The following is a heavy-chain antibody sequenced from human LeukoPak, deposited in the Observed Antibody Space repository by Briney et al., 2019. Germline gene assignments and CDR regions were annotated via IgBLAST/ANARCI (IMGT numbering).Heavy chain of an antibody. J-gene: IGHJ5*02. V-gene: IGHV3-33*08. CDR1: GFTFINHA. CDR2: IWYDGSNK. CDR3: ARDALFDP. Sequence: PGASLRLSCAASGFTFINHAMSWVRQAPGKGLEWVAVIWYDGSNKYYADSVKGRFTISRDNSKNTLYLQMNSLRAEDTAVYYCARDALFDPWGQGTLVTVSS.